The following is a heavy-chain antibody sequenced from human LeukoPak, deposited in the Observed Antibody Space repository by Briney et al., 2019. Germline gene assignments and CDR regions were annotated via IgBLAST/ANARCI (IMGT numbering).Heavy chain of an antibody. D-gene: IGHD1-26*01. CDR2: INPDGGST. J-gene: IGHJ4*02. V-gene: IGHV1-46*01. CDR1: GYTFTAYY. Sequence: ASVKVSCKASGYTFTAYYIHWVRQAPGQGLEWVGVINPDGGSTTYAQKFQGRVTMTWDTSTSTVYMDLSSLRSEDTAVYFCARDRSIVGATPYFDYWGQGTLVTVSS. CDR3: ARDRSIVGATPYFDY.